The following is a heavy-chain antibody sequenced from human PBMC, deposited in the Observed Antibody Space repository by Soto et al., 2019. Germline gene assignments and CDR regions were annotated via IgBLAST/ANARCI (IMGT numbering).Heavy chain of an antibody. D-gene: IGHD6-13*01. J-gene: IGHJ3*02. CDR2: IYSGST. CDR3: ARVRRYSSRPDAFDI. V-gene: IGHV4-59*01. CDR1: GGSISGYY. Sequence: SETLSLTCTISGGSISGYYWTWIRQSPGKGLEYIGYIYSGSTNYNPSLKSRVTISVDTSKNQFSLKLSSVTAADTAVYYCARVRRYSSRPDAFDIWGQGTMVTVSS.